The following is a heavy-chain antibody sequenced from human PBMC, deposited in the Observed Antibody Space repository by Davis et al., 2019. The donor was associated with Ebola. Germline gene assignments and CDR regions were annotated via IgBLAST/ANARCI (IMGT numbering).Heavy chain of an antibody. D-gene: IGHD3-10*01. Sequence: GESLKISCAASGFTFDDYTMHWVRQAPGKGLEWVSLISWDGGSTYYADSVKGRFTISRDNSKNSLYLQMNSLRTEDTALYYCAKGLWFGEILFDPWGQGTLVTVSS. CDR3: AKGLWFGEILFDP. J-gene: IGHJ5*02. V-gene: IGHV3-43*01. CDR2: ISWDGGST. CDR1: GFTFDDYT.